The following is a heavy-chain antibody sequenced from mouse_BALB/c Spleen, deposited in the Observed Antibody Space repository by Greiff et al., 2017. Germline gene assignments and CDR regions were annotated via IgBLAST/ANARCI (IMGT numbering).Heavy chain of an antibody. Sequence: QVQLQQPGAELVKPGASVKLSCKASGYTFTSYWMHWVKQRPGQGLEWIGEINPSNGRTNYNEKFKSKATLTVDKSSSTAYMQLSSLTSEDSAVYYCARDYYYGSREKAWFAYWGQGTLVTVSA. CDR1: GYTFTSYW. CDR2: INPSNGRT. V-gene: IGHV1S81*02. CDR3: ARDYYYGSREKAWFAY. J-gene: IGHJ3*01. D-gene: IGHD1-1*01.